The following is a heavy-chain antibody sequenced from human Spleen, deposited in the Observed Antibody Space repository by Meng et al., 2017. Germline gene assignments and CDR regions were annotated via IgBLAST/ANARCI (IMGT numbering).Heavy chain of an antibody. Sequence: QPQESGPGLVKPSQTLSLTCPVSGGSISSGGYYWSWIRQHPGKGLEWIGYIYYSGSTYYNPSLKSRVTISVGTSKNQFSLNLSSVTAADTAVYYCARPSRYNWFDPWGQGTLVTVSS. CDR1: GGSISSGGYY. CDR2: IYYSGST. V-gene: IGHV4-31*03. D-gene: IGHD6-6*01. CDR3: ARPSRYNWFDP. J-gene: IGHJ5*02.